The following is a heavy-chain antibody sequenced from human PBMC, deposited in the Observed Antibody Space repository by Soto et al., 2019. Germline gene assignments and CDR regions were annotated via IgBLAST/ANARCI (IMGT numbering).Heavy chain of an antibody. D-gene: IGHD6-6*01. J-gene: IGHJ4*01. CDR3: AKGSSDSRPYYFDY. CDR1: GCTFSSYV. CDR2: ITGSGGDT. V-gene: IGHV3-23*01. Sequence: GGSLRLSCEVSGCTFSSYVMSWVRQAPGKGLEWVSAITGSGGDTYSADSVKGRFTISRDNSKNTLYLQMNSLRAEDTAVYFCAKGSSDSRPYYFDYWGHGTPVTVSS.